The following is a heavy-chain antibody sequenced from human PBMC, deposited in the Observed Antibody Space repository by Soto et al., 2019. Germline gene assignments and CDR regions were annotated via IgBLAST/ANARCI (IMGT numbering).Heavy chain of an antibody. CDR1: GFTFSDYY. Sequence: GGSLRLSCAASGFTFSDYYMSWIRQAPGKGLEWVSYISSSSSYTNYADSVKGRFTISRDNAKNSLYLQMNSLRAEDTAVYYCARATIAAAEYYFDYWGQGTLVTVSS. CDR3: ARATIAAAEYYFDY. J-gene: IGHJ4*02. CDR2: ISSSSSYT. V-gene: IGHV3-11*05. D-gene: IGHD6-13*01.